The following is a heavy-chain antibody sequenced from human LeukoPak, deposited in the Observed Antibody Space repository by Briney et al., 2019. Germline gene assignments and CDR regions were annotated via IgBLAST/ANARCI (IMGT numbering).Heavy chain of an antibody. Sequence: PGRSLRLSCAASGFRFSDYWISWVRQAPGKGLEWVANITKDGSEKIYVDSVKGRFTISRDNAKNSLYLQMNSLRVEDTAVYYCTTESGRPGYWGQGTLVTVSS. CDR3: TTESGRPGY. V-gene: IGHV3-7*05. CDR1: GFRFSDYW. J-gene: IGHJ4*02. CDR2: ITKDGSEK.